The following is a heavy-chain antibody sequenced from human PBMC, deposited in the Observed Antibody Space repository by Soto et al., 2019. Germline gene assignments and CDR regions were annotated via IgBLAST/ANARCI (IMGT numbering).Heavy chain of an antibody. V-gene: IGHV1-69*10. CDR1: GGTFSSYA. Sequence: ASVKVSCKASGGTFSSYAISWVRQAPGQGLEWMGGIIPILGIANYAQKFQSRVTVTADKSTSTAYMELSSLISEDTAEYYCARVLGYCSSTSCSKEGYFQHWGQGILVTVSS. CDR2: IIPILGIA. J-gene: IGHJ1*01. CDR3: ARVLGYCSSTSCSKEGYFQH. D-gene: IGHD2-2*01.